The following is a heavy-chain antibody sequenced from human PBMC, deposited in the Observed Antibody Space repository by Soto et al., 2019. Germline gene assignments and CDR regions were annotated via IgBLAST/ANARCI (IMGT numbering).Heavy chain of an antibody. CDR2: ISYDENNR. Sequence: QVQLVESGGGVVQPGRSLRLSCAASGFTFRSYAMHWVRQAPGKGLEWVAVISYDENNRYYTDSVKGRFTISRDNSKNRLYLQVNSLRAEDTVVYYCARAMDTAMASKDNWFDPWGQGTLVTVSS. CDR3: ARAMDTAMASKDNWFDP. V-gene: IGHV3-30-3*01. CDR1: GFTFRSYA. D-gene: IGHD5-18*01. J-gene: IGHJ5*02.